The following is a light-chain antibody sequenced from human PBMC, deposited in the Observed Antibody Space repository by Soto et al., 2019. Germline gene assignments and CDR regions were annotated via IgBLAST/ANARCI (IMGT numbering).Light chain of an antibody. V-gene: IGLV2-8*01. CDR3: SSFAGGGDPVL. CDR1: TGDVGGYNY. J-gene: IGLJ2*01. Sequence: QSALTQPPSASVSLGQSVTISCTGTTGDVGGYNYDSWHQQHPGKAPNVMIYDVNNRPPGVPDRFSVSKSGNRASLTVSGLEAEDEADYYCSSFAGGGDPVLLGGGTKLTVL. CDR2: DVN.